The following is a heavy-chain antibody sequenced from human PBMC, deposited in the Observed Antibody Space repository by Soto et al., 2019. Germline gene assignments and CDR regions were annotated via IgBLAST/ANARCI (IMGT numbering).Heavy chain of an antibody. CDR2: ISYDGSNK. J-gene: IGHJ6*02. V-gene: IGHV3-30*18. CDR1: GFTFSSYG. Sequence: QVQLMGSGGGVVQPGRSLRLSCAASGFTFSSYGMHWVRQAPGKGLEWVAVISYDGSNKYYADSVKGRFTISRDNSKNTLYLQMNSLRAEDTAVYYCAKDGQGWNYYYYYSGMDVWGQGTTVTVSS. CDR3: AKDGQGWNYYYYYSGMDV. D-gene: IGHD1-7*01.